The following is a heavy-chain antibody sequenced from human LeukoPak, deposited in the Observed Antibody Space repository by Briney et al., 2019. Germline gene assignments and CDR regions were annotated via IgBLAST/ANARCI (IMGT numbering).Heavy chain of an antibody. CDR1: RFTFSNYG. J-gene: IGHJ6*02. D-gene: IGHD1-26*01. Sequence: GGSLRLSCAASRFTFSNYGMHWVRQAPGKGLEWVAVIWYDGSNKYYADFVKGRFTISRDNSKNTLYLQMNSLRAEDTAVYYCARLRGRLTLGDPPYGMDVWGQGTTVTVSS. CDR2: IWYDGSNK. CDR3: ARLRGRLTLGDPPYGMDV. V-gene: IGHV3-33*01.